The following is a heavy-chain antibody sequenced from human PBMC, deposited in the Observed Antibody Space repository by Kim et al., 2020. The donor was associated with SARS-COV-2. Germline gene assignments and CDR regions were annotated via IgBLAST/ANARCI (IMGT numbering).Heavy chain of an antibody. CDR2: IWYDGRLI. V-gene: IGHV3-33*01. Sequence: GGSLRLSCAASGFTFSSYGMHWVRQAPGKGLEWVAVIWYDGRLIKYADSVTGRFAISRDNSKNTVYLQMNTLRAEDTAMYYCARDRAARNFDHWGQGILVTVSS. J-gene: IGHJ4*02. CDR3: ARDRAARNFDH. D-gene: IGHD5-18*01. CDR1: GFTFSSYG.